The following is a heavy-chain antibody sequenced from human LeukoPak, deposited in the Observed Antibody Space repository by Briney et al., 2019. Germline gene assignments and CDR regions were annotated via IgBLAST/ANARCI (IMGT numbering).Heavy chain of an antibody. CDR3: ARSLDTSYALYYYYYGMDV. J-gene: IGHJ6*02. D-gene: IGHD2-2*01. CDR2: IYYSGST. Sequence: SETLSLTCTVSGGSISSGGYYWSWIRQHPGKGLEWIGCIYYSGSTYYNPSLKSRVTISVDTPKNQFSLKLSSVTAADTAVYYCARSLDTSYALYYYYYGMDVWGQGTTVTVSS. CDR1: GGSISSGGYY. V-gene: IGHV4-31*03.